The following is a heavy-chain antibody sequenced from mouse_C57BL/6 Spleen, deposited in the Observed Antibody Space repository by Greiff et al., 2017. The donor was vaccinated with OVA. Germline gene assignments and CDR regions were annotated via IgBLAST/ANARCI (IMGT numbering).Heavy chain of an antibody. CDR1: GYTFTSYW. CDR2: IDPSDSYT. D-gene: IGHD1-1*01. V-gene: IGHV1-69*01. J-gene: IGHJ4*01. Sequence: QVQLQQPGAELVMPGASVKLSCKASGYTFTSYWMHWVKQRPGQGLEWIGEIDPSDSYTNYNQKFKGKSTLTVDKSSSTAYMQLSSLTSEDSAVYYCAARGSSFLYYAMDYWGQGTSVTVSS. CDR3: AARGSSFLYYAMDY.